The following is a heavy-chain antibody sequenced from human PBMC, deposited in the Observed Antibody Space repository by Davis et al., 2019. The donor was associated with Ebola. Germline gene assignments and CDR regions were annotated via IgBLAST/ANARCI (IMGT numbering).Heavy chain of an antibody. J-gene: IGHJ4*02. D-gene: IGHD3-22*01. Sequence: ASVTVSCKASGYIFTTYGINWVRQAPGQGLEWMGWISAYNGVTGYAQMVQGRVTMTTDTSTSTAYMELRSLRSEDTAVYYCARDRYSDGSGYFFEQSHWGQGTLVTVSS. CDR1: GYIFTTYG. CDR2: ISAYNGVT. V-gene: IGHV1-18*01. CDR3: ARDRYSDGSGYFFEQSH.